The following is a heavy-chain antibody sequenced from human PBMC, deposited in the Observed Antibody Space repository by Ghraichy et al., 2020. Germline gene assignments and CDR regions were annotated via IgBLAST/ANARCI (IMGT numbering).Heavy chain of an antibody. J-gene: IGHJ4*02. Sequence: SETLSLTCTVSGGSISSSSYYWGWIRQPPGKGLEWIGSIYYSGSTYYNPSLKSRVTISVDTSKNQFSLKLSSVTAADTAVYYCARLLSGASFDYWGQGTLVTVSS. CDR2: IYYSGST. CDR3: ARLLSGASFDY. V-gene: IGHV4-39*01. CDR1: GGSISSSSYY. D-gene: IGHD7-27*01.